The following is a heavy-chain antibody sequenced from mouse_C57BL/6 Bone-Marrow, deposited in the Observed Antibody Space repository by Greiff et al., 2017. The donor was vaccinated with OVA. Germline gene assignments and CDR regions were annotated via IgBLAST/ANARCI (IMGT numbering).Heavy chain of an antibody. D-gene: IGHD1-1*01. CDR2: ISDGGSYT. V-gene: IGHV5-4*01. CDR3: ARITTVVFDY. J-gene: IGHJ2*01. CDR1: GFTFSSYA. Sequence: EVQLVESGGGLVKPGGSLKLSCAASGFTFSSYAMSWVRQTPEKRLEWVATISDGGSYTYYPDNVKGRFTISRDNAKNNLYLQMSHLKSEDTAMYYGARITTVVFDYWGQGTTLTVSS.